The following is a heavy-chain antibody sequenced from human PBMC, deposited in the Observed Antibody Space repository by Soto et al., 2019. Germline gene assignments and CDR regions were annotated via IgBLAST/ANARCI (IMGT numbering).Heavy chain of an antibody. Sequence: SETLSLTCTVSGGSISNSNYYGSWIRQHPGKGLEWIGYIHHSGTTYYNPSLKSRVTISVDTSNNHFSLNLSSVTAADTAVYYCARVAFTGTSDYWGQGTLVTVSS. CDR2: IHHSGTT. V-gene: IGHV4-31*03. CDR1: GGSISNSNYY. CDR3: ARVAFTGTSDY. D-gene: IGHD3-16*01. J-gene: IGHJ4*02.